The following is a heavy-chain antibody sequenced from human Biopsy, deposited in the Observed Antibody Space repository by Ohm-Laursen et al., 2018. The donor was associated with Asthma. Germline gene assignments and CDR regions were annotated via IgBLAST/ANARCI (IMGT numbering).Heavy chain of an antibody. Sequence: SLRLSCAASGFTFSSYGMHSVRQAPGKALEWVAVISYDGSNKYYADSGKGRFTISRDNSKNTLYLQMNSLRAEDTAVYYCASQSSGPDFWSGYYYFDYWGQGTLVTVSS. V-gene: IGHV3-30*03. CDR3: ASQSSGPDFWSGYYYFDY. J-gene: IGHJ4*02. CDR1: GFTFSSYG. CDR2: ISYDGSNK. D-gene: IGHD3-3*01.